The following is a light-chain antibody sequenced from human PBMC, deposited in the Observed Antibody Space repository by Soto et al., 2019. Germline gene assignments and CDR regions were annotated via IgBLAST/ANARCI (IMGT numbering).Light chain of an antibody. CDR1: QSVSSN. V-gene: IGKV3-15*01. CDR3: QQYNNWNT. CDR2: GAS. J-gene: IGKJ2*01. Sequence: EIVMTQSPATLSVSPGERATLSCRASQSVSSNLAWYQQKPGQAPRLLIYGASTRATGIPARFSGSGSGTEVTLTIRSLQSEDFAVYYCQQYNNWNTFGQGTKLEIK.